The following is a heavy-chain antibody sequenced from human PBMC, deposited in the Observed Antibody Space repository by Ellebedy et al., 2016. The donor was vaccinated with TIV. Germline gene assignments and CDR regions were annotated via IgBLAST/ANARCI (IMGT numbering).Heavy chain of an antibody. CDR1: GLTFDIYR. V-gene: IGHV3-7*01. CDR3: AVLAAAVRFDF. CDR2: IEPDGSEK. D-gene: IGHD6-25*01. J-gene: IGHJ4*02. Sequence: GESLKISXTASGLTFDIYRMSWVRQAPGKGLEWVANIEPDGSEKSYAKFVEGRFAISRDNAKSSVFLQMRSLRFEDTAVYYCAVLAAAVRFDFWGQGSPVTVSS.